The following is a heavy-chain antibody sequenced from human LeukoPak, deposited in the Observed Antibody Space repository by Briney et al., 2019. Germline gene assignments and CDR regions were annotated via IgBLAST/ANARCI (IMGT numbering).Heavy chain of an antibody. J-gene: IGHJ6*02. CDR2: ISTSGSHI. CDR3: ARSSGYYYYNGMDV. D-gene: IGHD3-22*01. CDR1: GFTFTSYA. Sequence: GGSLRLSCAVSGFTFTSYAMNWVRQAPGKGLEWVSSISTSGSHIYFPDSVKGRFTISRDNSKNSLYLQMNSLRAEDTAVYYCARSSGYYYYNGMDVWGQGTTVTVSS. V-gene: IGHV3-21*01.